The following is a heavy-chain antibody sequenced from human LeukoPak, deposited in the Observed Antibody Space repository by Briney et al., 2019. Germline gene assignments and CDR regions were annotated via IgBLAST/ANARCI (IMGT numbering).Heavy chain of an antibody. CDR2: ISGGSSSI. J-gene: IGHJ6*03. V-gene: IGHV3-21*01. CDR1: GFTFSSYS. CDR3: ARRGGIVGATQSWYMDV. Sequence: GESLRLSFAASGFTFSSYSMNWVRRAPGKGLEWVSSISGGSSSIYYADSVKGRFTISRDNAKNSLYLQMNSLRAEDTAVYYCARRGGIVGATQSWYMDVWGKGTTVTVSS. D-gene: IGHD1-26*01.